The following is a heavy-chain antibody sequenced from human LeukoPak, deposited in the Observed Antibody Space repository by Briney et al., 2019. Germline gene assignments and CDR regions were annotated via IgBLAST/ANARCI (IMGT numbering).Heavy chain of an antibody. CDR2: IYTSGST. J-gene: IGHJ4*02. D-gene: IGHD3-22*01. CDR1: GGSISSGSYY. Sequence: PSQTLSLTCTVSGGSISSGSYYWSWIRQPAGKGLEWIGRIYTSGSTNYNPSLKSRVTISVDTSENQFSLKLSSVTAADTAVYYCARVYDSSGYQRDYWGQGTLVTVSS. V-gene: IGHV4-61*02. CDR3: ARVYDSSGYQRDY.